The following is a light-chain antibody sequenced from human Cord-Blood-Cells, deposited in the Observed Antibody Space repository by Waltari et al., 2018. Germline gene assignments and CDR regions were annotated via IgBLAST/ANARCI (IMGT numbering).Light chain of an antibody. CDR1: QSVSSN. V-gene: IGKV3-15*01. CDR3: QQYNNWPLT. CDR2: GAS. J-gene: IGKJ4*01. Sequence: EIVMTQSPATLSVSPGDRATLSCRASQSVSSNLAWYQQKPGQAPRLLNYGASTRATGIPARFSGSGSGTEFTLTISSLQSEDFAVYYCQQYNNWPLTFGGGTKVEIK.